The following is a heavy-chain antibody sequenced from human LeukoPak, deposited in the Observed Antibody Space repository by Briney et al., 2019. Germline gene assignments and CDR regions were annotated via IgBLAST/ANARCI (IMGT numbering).Heavy chain of an antibody. CDR1: GCTFTSYG. J-gene: IGHJ4*02. CDR2: ISAYNGNT. V-gene: IGHV1-18*01. CDR3: ARSIIGGSYGSGVFDY. Sequence: ASVKVSCKASGCTFTSYGISWVRQAPGQGLEWMGWISAYNGNTNYAQKLQGRVTMTTDTSTSTAYMELRSLRSDDTAVYYCARSIIGGSYGSGVFDYWGQGTLVTVSS. D-gene: IGHD1-26*01.